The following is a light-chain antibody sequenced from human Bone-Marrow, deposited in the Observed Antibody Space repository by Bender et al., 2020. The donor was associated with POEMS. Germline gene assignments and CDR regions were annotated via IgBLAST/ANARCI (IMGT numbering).Light chain of an antibody. Sequence: QSVLTQPPSASGTPGQRVTISCSGGSSNIGAHAVNWYQHLPGTAPKLPIDSSHRRPSEVPDRFAGSRSGTSASLAIRGLTSEDEADYYCAVWDDSLNDCVFGRVTTLTVL. CDR2: SSH. J-gene: IGLJ3*02. CDR1: SSNIGAHA. CDR3: AVWDDSLNDCV. V-gene: IGLV1-44*01.